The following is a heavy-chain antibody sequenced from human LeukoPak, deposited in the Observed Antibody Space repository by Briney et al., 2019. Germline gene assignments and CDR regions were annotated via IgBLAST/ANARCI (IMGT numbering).Heavy chain of an antibody. Sequence: GGSLRLSCAASGFTFSSYSMNWVRQAPGKGLEWVSSISSSSSYIYYADSVKGRFTISRDNAKNSLYLQMNSLRAEDTAVYYCARDPDWNDGWDAFDIWGQGTMVTVSS. CDR1: GFTFSSYS. V-gene: IGHV3-21*01. D-gene: IGHD1-1*01. CDR2: ISSSSSYI. J-gene: IGHJ3*02. CDR3: ARDPDWNDGWDAFDI.